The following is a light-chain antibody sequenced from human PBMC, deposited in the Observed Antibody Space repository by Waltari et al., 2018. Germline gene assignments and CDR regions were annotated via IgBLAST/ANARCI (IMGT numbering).Light chain of an antibody. J-gene: IGLJ3*02. V-gene: IGLV1-51*01. Sequence: SVLTPPPSVSAAPGQKVTISCPGSSSSIGSNYVSWYQLLPGTAPKLLIYDNYNRPSGIPDRFSGSKSGTSATLVITGLQTGDEADYYCGTWDTGLAAEVFGGGTKLTVL. CDR3: GTWDTGLAAEV. CDR1: SSSIGSNY. CDR2: DNY.